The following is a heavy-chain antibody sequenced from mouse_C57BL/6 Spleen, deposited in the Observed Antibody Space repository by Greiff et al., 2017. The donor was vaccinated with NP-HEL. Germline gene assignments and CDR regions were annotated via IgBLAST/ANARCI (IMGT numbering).Heavy chain of an antibody. J-gene: IGHJ4*01. CDR1: GYAFSSSW. V-gene: IGHV1-82*01. D-gene: IGHD1-1*01. CDR3: AKEKSYYYGSSLMDY. CDR2: IYPGDGDT. Sequence: VQLVESGPELVKPGASVKISCKASGYAFSSSWMNWVKQRPGKGLEWIGRIYPGDGDTNYNGKFKGKATLTADKSSSTAYMQLSSLTSEDSAVYFCAKEKSYYYGSSLMDYWGQGTSVTVSS.